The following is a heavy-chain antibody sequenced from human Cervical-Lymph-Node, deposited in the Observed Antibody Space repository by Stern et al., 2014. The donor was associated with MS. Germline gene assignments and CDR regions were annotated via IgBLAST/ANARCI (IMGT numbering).Heavy chain of an antibody. CDR3: ARDPRVAVAGTGGGFDP. D-gene: IGHD6-19*01. J-gene: IGHJ5*02. Sequence: MQLVESGAEVKKPGASVKVSCKSSGYTFSNYGISGVRQAPGQGLEWMGWISGYNDNTNYVEKFQGRVTMTTDTSTNTAYMELRSLRSDDTAVYYCARDPRVAVAGTGGGFDPWGQGTLVTVSS. CDR1: GYTFSNYG. V-gene: IGHV1-18*01. CDR2: ISGYNDNT.